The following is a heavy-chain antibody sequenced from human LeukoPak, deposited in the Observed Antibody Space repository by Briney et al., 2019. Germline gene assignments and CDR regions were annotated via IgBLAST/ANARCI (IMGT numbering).Heavy chain of an antibody. D-gene: IGHD3-10*01. Sequence: GASVTVSFKSSGYTFTGYYMHWLRQAPGQGLDWMGWINPNSGGTNYAQKFQGRVTMTRDTSISTAYMELSRLRSDDTAVYYCARASEGMVRGVSNWFDPWGQGTLVTVSS. CDR1: GYTFTGYY. J-gene: IGHJ5*02. CDR2: INPNSGGT. CDR3: ARASEGMVRGVSNWFDP. V-gene: IGHV1-2*02.